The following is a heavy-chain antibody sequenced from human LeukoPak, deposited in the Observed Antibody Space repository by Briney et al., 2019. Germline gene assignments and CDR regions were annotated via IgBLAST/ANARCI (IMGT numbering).Heavy chain of an antibody. D-gene: IGHD4/OR15-4a*01. CDR1: GFTFRSYG. Sequence: GGSLRLSCAVSGFTFRSYGMNWVRQAPGKGLEWVSYISGSSDIIHYTESVKGRFTISRDNSKNTLYLQMNSLRADDTAVYYCARRAGAYSHPYDYWGQGTLVTVSS. J-gene: IGHJ4*02. CDR3: ARRAGAYSHPYDY. CDR2: ISGSSDII. V-gene: IGHV3-48*01.